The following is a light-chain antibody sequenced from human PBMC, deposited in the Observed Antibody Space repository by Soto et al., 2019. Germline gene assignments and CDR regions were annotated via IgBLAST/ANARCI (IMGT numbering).Light chain of an antibody. V-gene: IGLV1-51*01. CDR1: SSKIGDNY. Sequence: QSVLTQPPSVSAAPGQKVTISCSGSSSKIGDNYVSWYQQLPGTAPKLLIYDNNMRASGIPDRVSGSKSGTSATLGITGLQSGDEADYYCGTWDSSLSAYVFGTGTKVTVL. CDR2: DNN. J-gene: IGLJ1*01. CDR3: GTWDSSLSAYV.